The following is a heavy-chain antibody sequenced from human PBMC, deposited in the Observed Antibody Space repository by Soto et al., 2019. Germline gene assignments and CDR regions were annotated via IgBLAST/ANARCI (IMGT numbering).Heavy chain of an antibody. D-gene: IGHD3-16*01. Sequence: GGSLRLSCVESGFNFSNYAVAWVRQAPGKGLEWVSSISGSGRGSRPYYADSVQGRFAISRDHSKNIVSLQMDSLRVDDTAVYYCTRERSLVSFLFDYWGPGTLVTVSS. CDR2: ISGSGRGSRP. CDR3: TRERSLVSFLFDY. V-gene: IGHV3-23*01. CDR1: GFNFSNYA. J-gene: IGHJ4*02.